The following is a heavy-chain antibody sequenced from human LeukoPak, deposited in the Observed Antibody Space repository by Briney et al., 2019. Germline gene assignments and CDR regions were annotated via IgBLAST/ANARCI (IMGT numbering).Heavy chain of an antibody. CDR3: AKDNGVWFGPDY. Sequence: AGGSLRLSYAASGFTFDDYAMHWVRQAPGKGLEWVSGISWNSGSIGYADSVKGRFTISRDNAKNSLYLQMNSLRAEDTALYYCAKDNGVWFGPDYWGQGTLVTVSS. CDR2: ISWNSGSI. J-gene: IGHJ4*02. D-gene: IGHD3-10*01. V-gene: IGHV3-9*01. CDR1: GFTFDDYA.